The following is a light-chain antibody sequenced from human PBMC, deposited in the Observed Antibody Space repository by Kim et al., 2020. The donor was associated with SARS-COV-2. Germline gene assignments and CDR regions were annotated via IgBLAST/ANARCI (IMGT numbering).Light chain of an antibody. V-gene: IGLV1-47*01. CDR1: SANNGSNY. Sequence: GQRVTMSWSGGSANNGSNYVYWYQQLPGTAAKLLIYRNNQRPSGVPDRFAGSKSGTSASLAISGLRSEDEADYSCAAWDDSLSGLVFGGGTRLTV. CDR3: AAWDDSLSGLV. CDR2: RNN. J-gene: IGLJ2*01.